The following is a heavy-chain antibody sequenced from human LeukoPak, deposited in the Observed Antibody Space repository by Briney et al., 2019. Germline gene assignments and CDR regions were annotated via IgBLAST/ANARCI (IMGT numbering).Heavy chain of an antibody. D-gene: IGHD2-2*02. CDR3: AKDYSLYCSSASCYTPFDY. J-gene: IGHJ4*02. Sequence: GGSLRLSCAASGFTFSAYGMHWVRQAPGKGLEWVAFVRYDGSNKFYADSVKGRFTISRDYSRNMLYLQMDSLSVDDTAVYHCAKDYSLYCSSASCYTPFDYWGPGALVTVSS. CDR2: VRYDGSNK. V-gene: IGHV3-30*02. CDR1: GFTFSAYG.